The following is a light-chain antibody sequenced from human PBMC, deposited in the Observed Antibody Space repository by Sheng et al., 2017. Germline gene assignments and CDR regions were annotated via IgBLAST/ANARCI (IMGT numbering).Light chain of an antibody. V-gene: IGKV1-33*01. CDR2: DAS. J-gene: IGKJ4*01. CDR3: QQYDNLPLT. CDR1: QSVGSL. Sequence: DIQMTQSPSTLSASVGDRVTITCRASQSVGSLLAWYQQKPGKAPKLLIYDASNLETGVPSRFSGSGSGTDFTFTISSLQPEDIATYYCQQYDNLPLTFGGGTKVEIK.